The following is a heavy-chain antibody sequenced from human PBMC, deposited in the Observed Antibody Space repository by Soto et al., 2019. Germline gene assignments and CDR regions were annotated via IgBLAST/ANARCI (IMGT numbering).Heavy chain of an antibody. D-gene: IGHD7-27*01. CDR2: ISYDGTNK. CDR3: ARDPKTSGGQHWAFNYFDS. V-gene: IGHV3-30-3*01. J-gene: IGHJ4*02. Sequence: GGSLRLSCAASGFSFSISPMHWVRQAPGKGPEWVALISYDGTNKFYADSVKGRFTISRDNSKSTLYLQVDSLRPEDAAVYYCARDPKTSGGQHWAFNYFDSWGQGTLVTVS. CDR1: GFSFSISP.